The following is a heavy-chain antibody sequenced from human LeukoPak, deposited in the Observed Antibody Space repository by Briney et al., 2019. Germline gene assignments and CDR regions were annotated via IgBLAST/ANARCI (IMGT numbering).Heavy chain of an antibody. J-gene: IGHJ3*02. V-gene: IGHV3-66*01. CDR1: GFTDSSNY. CDR3: ARSENYYDSAFDS. CDR2: IYSGGST. Sequence: GWSLRLSCAASGFTDSSNYMSWVRQAPWKGLEGVAVIYSGGSTYYADSVKGRFTISREHSKNTLYLQMNSQRAEDTAVYYCARSENYYDSAFDSWGQGTMVTVCS. D-gene: IGHD3-22*01.